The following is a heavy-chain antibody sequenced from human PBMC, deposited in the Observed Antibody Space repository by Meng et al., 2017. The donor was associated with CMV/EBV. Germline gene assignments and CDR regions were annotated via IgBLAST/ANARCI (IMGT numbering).Heavy chain of an antibody. Sequence: QVQLVQSAAEVQKPGPSVKVSCKTSGGTFRTFAISWVRQAPGEGLEWMGGIIPVFETANYAERFQDRVTITADDSTTTAYMELSSLRADDTALYFCARGGDSWYSDYWGQGTLVTVSS. D-gene: IGHD1-26*01. CDR3: ARGGDSWYSDY. CDR1: GGTFRTFA. CDR2: IIPVFETA. J-gene: IGHJ4*02. V-gene: IGHV1-69*12.